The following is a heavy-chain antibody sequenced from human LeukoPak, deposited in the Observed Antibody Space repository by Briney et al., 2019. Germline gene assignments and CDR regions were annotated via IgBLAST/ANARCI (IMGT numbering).Heavy chain of an antibody. CDR1: GLSFSNYS. CDR3: ARDGDTMSGTYYYDMDV. CDR2: ITSSSSYI. J-gene: IGHJ6*03. D-gene: IGHD1-26*01. V-gene: IGHV3-21*01. Sequence: GGSLRLSCAVSGLSFSNYSMNWVRQAPGKGLEWVSSITSSSSYIYYADSMKGRFTISRDNAKNSLYLQMNSLRAEDTAVYYCARDGDTMSGTYYYDMDVWGKGTTVTIS.